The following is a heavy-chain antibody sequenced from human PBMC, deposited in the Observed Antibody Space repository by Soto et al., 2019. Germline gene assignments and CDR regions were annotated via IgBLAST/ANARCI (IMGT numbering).Heavy chain of an antibody. D-gene: IGHD4-17*01. CDR1: GFTFSGSA. Sequence: EVQLVESGGGLVQPGGSLKLSCAASGFTFSGSAMHWVRQASGKGLEWVGRIRSKANSYATAYAASVKGRFTISRDDSKNKPYLQMNSLKTEDTAVYYCTRPRFDTTGYYYYGMDVWGQGTTVTVSS. J-gene: IGHJ6*02. CDR3: TRPRFDTTGYYYYGMDV. V-gene: IGHV3-73*02. CDR2: IRSKANSYAT.